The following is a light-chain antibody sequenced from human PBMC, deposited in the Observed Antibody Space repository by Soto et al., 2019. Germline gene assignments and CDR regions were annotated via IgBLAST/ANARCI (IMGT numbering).Light chain of an antibody. Sequence: DIQMTQSPSSLSASVRDRVTITCRASQNTRGYLNWYQQKPGKAPKLLIYAASSLQSGIPSRFSGSGSETEFTLTISSLQPGDFATYYCQHYNTYPWTFGQGTKVDIK. V-gene: IGKV1-39*01. CDR3: QHYNTYPWT. CDR1: QNTRGY. J-gene: IGKJ1*01. CDR2: AAS.